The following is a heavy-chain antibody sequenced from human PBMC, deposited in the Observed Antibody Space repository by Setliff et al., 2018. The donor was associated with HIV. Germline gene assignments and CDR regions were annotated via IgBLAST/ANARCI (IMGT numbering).Heavy chain of an antibody. V-gene: IGHV4-39*07. CDR1: GGSISSSSYY. J-gene: IGHJ2*01. CDR3: ARDFRIGWAVQDYWYFDL. Sequence: SETLSLTCTVSGGSISSSSYYWGWIRQPPGKGLEWIGSIYYSGSTYYNPSLKSRVTISVDTSKNQFSLKLSSVTAADTAVYYCARDFRIGWAVQDYWYFDLWGRGTLVTVSS. CDR2: IYYSGST. D-gene: IGHD1-26*01.